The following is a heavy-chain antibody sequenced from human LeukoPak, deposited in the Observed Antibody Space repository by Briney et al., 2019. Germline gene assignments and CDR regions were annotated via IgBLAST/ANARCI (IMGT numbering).Heavy chain of an antibody. CDR1: GYTFTGYY. Sequence: GASVKVSCKASGYTFTGYYMHWVRQAPGQGLEWMGWINPNSGGTNYAQKFQGWVTMTRDTSISTAYMELSRLRSDDTAVYYCARDPIYDSSGYYDYWGQGTLVTVSS. CDR2: INPNSGGT. J-gene: IGHJ4*02. V-gene: IGHV1-2*04. D-gene: IGHD3-22*01. CDR3: ARDPIYDSSGYYDY.